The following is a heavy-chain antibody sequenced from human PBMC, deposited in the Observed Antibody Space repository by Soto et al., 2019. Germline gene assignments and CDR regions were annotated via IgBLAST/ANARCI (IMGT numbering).Heavy chain of an antibody. V-gene: IGHV3-23*01. CDR2: ISATAGNT. CDR3: AKTSTGPYSPVDY. Sequence: GGSLRLSCAASGFTFSSSAMSWVRQAPGKGPEWVSAISATAGNTYYAGSVKGRFTISRDNPKNTVYLQMDSLRVEDTAIYFCAKTSTGPYSPVDYWDQATLVTVSS. J-gene: IGHJ4*02. D-gene: IGHD2-21*01. CDR1: GFTFSSSA.